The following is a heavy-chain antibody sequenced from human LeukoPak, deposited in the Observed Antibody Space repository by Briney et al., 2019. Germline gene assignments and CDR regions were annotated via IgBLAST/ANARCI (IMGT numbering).Heavy chain of an antibody. CDR1: GGSISNSGYY. CDR2: IYYSGDT. J-gene: IGHJ4*02. Sequence: NPSETLSLTRTVSGGSISNSGYYWGWIRQPPGKGLEWIGSIYYSGDTYYNPSLKSRVTISVDTSKNQFSLKLSSVTAADTTVYYCARAYNRATFDYWGQGTLVTVSS. CDR3: ARAYNRATFDY. D-gene: IGHD1-14*01. V-gene: IGHV4-39*01.